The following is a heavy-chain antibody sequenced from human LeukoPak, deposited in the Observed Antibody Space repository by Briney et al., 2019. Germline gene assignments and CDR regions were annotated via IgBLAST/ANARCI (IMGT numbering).Heavy chain of an antibody. V-gene: IGHV3-23*01. CDR2: ISNNGGST. CDR3: ARDPHRLKYDSSGYYFYY. Sequence: RPGGSLRLSCAASGFTFSNYGMSWVRQAPGKGLEWVSGISNNGGSTYYADSVKGRFTISRDNSKNTLYLQMNSLRAEDTAVYYCARDPHRLKYDSSGYYFYYWGQGTLVTVSS. D-gene: IGHD3-22*01. CDR1: GFTFSNYG. J-gene: IGHJ4*02.